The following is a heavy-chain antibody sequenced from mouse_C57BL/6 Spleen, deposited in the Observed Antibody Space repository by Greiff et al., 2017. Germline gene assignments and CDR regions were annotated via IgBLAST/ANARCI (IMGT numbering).Heavy chain of an antibody. J-gene: IGHJ4*01. CDR3: ARRVLPYYAMDY. CDR1: GYAFSSYW. Sequence: QVQLQQSGAELVKPGASVKISCKASGYAFSSYWMNWVKQRPGKGLEWIGQIYPGDGDTNYNGKFKGKATLTADKSSSTAYMQLSSLTSEDSAVYFCARRVLPYYAMDYWGQGTSVTVSS. CDR2: IYPGDGDT. D-gene: IGHD1-1*01. V-gene: IGHV1-80*01.